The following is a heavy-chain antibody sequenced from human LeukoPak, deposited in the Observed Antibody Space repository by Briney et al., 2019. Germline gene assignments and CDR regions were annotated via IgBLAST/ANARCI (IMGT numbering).Heavy chain of an antibody. CDR3: ATSRMGAVDY. CDR1: GFTFSSYA. D-gene: IGHD6-19*01. V-gene: IGHV3-23*01. Sequence: GGSLRLSCAASGFTFSSYAMSWVRQAPGKGLEWVSAISGSGGSTYYADSVKDRFTISRDNSKNTLYLQMNSLRAEDTAVYYCATSRMGAVDYWGQGTLVTVSS. J-gene: IGHJ4*02. CDR2: ISGSGGST.